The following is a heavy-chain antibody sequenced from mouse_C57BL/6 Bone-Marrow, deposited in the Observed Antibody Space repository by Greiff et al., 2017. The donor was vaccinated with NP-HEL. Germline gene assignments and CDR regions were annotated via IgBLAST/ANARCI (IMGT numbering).Heavy chain of an antibody. CDR1: GFTFSSYA. J-gene: IGHJ1*03. Sequence: EVMLVESGEGLVKPGGSLKLSCAASGFTFSSYAMSWVRQTPEKRLEWVAYISSGGDYIYYADTVKGRFTISRDNARNTLYLQMSSLKSEDTAMYYCTRDYSNFHWYFDVWGKGTTVTVSS. D-gene: IGHD2-5*01. CDR3: TRDYSNFHWYFDV. CDR2: ISSGGDYI. V-gene: IGHV5-9-1*02.